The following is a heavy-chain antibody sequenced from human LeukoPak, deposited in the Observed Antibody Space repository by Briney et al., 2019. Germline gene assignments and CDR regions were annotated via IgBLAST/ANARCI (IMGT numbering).Heavy chain of an antibody. CDR3: TTVTTGYFDL. D-gene: IGHD4-17*01. V-gene: IGHV3-7*01. J-gene: IGHJ2*01. CDR1: GFTFSSYS. CDR2: LNQDGSEK. Sequence: PGGSLRLSCAASGFTFSSYSMNWVRQAPGKGLEWLANLNQDGSEKYYVDSLKGRFTISRDNAKNSLYLELNSLRAEDTAVYYCTTVTTGYFDLWGRGTLVTVSS.